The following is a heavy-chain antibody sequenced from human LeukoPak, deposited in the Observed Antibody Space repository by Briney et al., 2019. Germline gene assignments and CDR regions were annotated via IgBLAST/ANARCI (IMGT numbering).Heavy chain of an antibody. J-gene: IGHJ4*02. CDR3: ARGYSSSWPLFDY. D-gene: IGHD6-13*01. CDR1: GGSFSGYY. CDR2: INHSGST. V-gene: IGHV4-34*01. Sequence: SETLSLTCAVYGGSFSGYYWSWIRQPPGKGLEWIGEINHSGSTNYGPSLKSRVTISVDTSKNQFSLKLSSVTAADTAVYYCARGYSSSWPLFDYWGQGTLVTVSS.